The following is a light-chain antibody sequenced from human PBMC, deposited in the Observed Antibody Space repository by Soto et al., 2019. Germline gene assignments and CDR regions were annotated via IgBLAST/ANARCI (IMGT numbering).Light chain of an antibody. J-gene: IGKJ4*01. Sequence: EFVLTQSPGTLTLSPGERATLSCRASQTVRNNYLAWYQQKPGQAPRLLIYDASSRATGIPDRFSVGGSGTDFTLTISRLEPEDFAVYYSQQFSSFPLTLGGGTKVEIK. CDR2: DAS. CDR1: QTVRNNY. CDR3: QQFSSFPLT. V-gene: IGKV3-20*01.